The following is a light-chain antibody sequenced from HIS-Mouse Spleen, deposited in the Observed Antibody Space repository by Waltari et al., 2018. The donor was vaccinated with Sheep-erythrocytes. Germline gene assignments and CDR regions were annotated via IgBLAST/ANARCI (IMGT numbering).Light chain of an antibody. J-gene: IGLJ1*01. CDR1: SSDVGGYNY. CDR3: CSYAGSYNHV. CDR2: DVS. V-gene: IGLV2-11*01. Sequence: QSALTQPRSVSGSPGQSVTISCTGTSSDVGGYNYVSWYQQHPGKAPKLMIYDVSKRPPGVPCRFSGSKSGNTASLTISGLQAEDEADYYCCSYAGSYNHVFATGTKVTVL.